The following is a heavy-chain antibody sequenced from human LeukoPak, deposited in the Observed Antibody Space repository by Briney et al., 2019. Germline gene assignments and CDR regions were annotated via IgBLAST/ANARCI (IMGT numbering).Heavy chain of an antibody. J-gene: IGHJ3*02. CDR2: ISNTGGST. CDR1: GFTFTSYA. D-gene: IGHD3-22*01. V-gene: IGHV3-23*01. CDR3: AKAHVIGVVGIGFDI. Sequence: GGSLRLSCAASGFTFTSYAMSWVRQAPGKGLEWGSTISNTGGSTYYADSVKGRFTVSRDNSKNTLYLQMRGLRAEDTAAYYCAKAHVIGVVGIGFDIWGRGTKVTVSS.